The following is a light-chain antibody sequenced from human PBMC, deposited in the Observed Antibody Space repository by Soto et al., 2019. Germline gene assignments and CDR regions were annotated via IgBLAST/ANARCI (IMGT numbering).Light chain of an antibody. CDR1: SSDVGRYNY. V-gene: IGLV2-14*01. J-gene: IGLJ1*01. CDR2: EVT. Sequence: QSALTQPASVSGSPGQSITISCTGTSSDVGRYNYVSWYQHHQGKAPKLIIYEVTNRASEVSNRFSASKSGNTASLTISGLQAEDEADYYRSSYTTSSILYVFGTGTKVTVL. CDR3: SSYTTSSILYV.